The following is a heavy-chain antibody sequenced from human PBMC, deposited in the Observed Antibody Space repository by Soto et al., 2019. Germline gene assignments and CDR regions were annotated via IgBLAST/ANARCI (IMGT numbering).Heavy chain of an antibody. CDR2: IRGFNGNT. V-gene: IGHV1-18*01. CDR3: PRAGGIAWENSVLAF. J-gene: IGHJ6*01. Sequence: ASAKVTCKAPRYPIACNGCSCLRQDQRQGLEWLGWIRGFNGNTDYAQKFQGRVTITADESTSTAYMELSSLRSEDTAVYYFPRAGGIAWENSVLAFRG. CDR1: RYPIACNG. D-gene: IGHD1-26*01.